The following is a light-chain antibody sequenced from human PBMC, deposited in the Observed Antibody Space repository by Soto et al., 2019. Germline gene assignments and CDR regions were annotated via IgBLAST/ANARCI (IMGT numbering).Light chain of an antibody. CDR3: QPSWT. CDR2: KAS. CDR1: QSISSW. Sequence: DIQMTQSPSTLSASVGDRVTITCRASQSISSWLAWYQQKPGKAPKLLIYKASSLESGVPSRFSGSGSGTEFTLTISSLQADDFETYYCQPSWTFGQGTKVEIK. J-gene: IGKJ1*01. V-gene: IGKV1-5*03.